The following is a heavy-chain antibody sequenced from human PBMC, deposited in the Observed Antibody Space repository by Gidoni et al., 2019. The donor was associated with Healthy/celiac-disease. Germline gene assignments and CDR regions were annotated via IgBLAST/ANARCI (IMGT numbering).Heavy chain of an antibody. V-gene: IGHV3-49*03. J-gene: IGHJ4*02. CDR2: IRSKAYGGTT. CDR3: TRDGRRFYGDYAVY. D-gene: IGHD4-17*01. Sequence: EVQLVESGGGLVQPGRSLRLSCTASGFTFGDYAMSWFRQAPGKGLEWVGFIRSKAYGGTTEYAASVKGRFTISRDDSKSIAYLQMNSLKTEDTAVYYCTRDGRRFYGDYAVYWGQGTLVTVSS. CDR1: GFTFGDYA.